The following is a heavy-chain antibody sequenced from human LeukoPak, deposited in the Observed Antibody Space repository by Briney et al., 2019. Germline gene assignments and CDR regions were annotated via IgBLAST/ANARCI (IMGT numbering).Heavy chain of an antibody. CDR2: IYHSGST. V-gene: IGHV4-38-2*02. Sequence: SETLSLTCTVSGYSISSGYYWGWIRQPPGKGLEWIGSIYHSGSTYYNPSLKSRVTILVDTSKNQFSLKLSSVTAADTAVYYCARDRRVFDYWGQGTLVTVSS. CDR3: ARDRRVFDY. CDR1: GYSISSGYY. J-gene: IGHJ4*02.